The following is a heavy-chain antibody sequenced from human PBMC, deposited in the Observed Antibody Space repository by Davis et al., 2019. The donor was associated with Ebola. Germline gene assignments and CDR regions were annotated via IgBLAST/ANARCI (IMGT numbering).Heavy chain of an antibody. CDR3: ARYAGSIAALEIWYNWNDRGLYFDY. V-gene: IGHV1-69*04. J-gene: IGHJ4*02. Sequence: SVKVSCKASGGTFSSYAISWVRQAPGQGLEWMGRIIPILGIANYAQKFQGRVTITADKSTSTAYMELSSLRSEDTAVYYCARYAGSIAALEIWYNWNDRGLYFDYWGQGTLVTVSS. CDR1: GGTFSSYA. CDR2: IIPILGIA. D-gene: IGHD1-20*01.